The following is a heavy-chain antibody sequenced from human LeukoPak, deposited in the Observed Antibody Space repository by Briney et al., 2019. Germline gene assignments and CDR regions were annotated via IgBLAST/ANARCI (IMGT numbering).Heavy chain of an antibody. Sequence: GASVKVSCKASGYTFTSYDINWVRQATGQGLEWMGWMNPNSGNTGYAQKFQGRVTMTRNTSISTAYMELSSLRSDDTAVYYCARIGILWFGELLRKSGDPWGFEYWGQGTLVTVSS. CDR2: MNPNSGNT. CDR1: GYTFTSYD. CDR3: ARIGILWFGELLRKSGDPWGFEY. D-gene: IGHD3-10*01. J-gene: IGHJ4*02. V-gene: IGHV1-8*01.